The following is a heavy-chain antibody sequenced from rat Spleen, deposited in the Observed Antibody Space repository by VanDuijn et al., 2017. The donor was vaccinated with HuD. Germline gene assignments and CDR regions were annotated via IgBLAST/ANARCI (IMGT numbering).Heavy chain of an antibody. V-gene: IGHV2-47*01. D-gene: IGHD1-5*01. Sequence: QVQLRESGPGLVQPSQTLSLTCTVSGLSFTINSVSWIRQPPGKGLEWMGVMWSGGSTAYTSALKSRLSISRDTSKSQVFLKMNSLPTEDTAIYYCTRSRYNYYVMDAWGQGPSVTVSS. J-gene: IGHJ4*01. CDR3: TRSRYNYYVMDA. CDR2: MWSGGST. CDR1: GLSFTINS.